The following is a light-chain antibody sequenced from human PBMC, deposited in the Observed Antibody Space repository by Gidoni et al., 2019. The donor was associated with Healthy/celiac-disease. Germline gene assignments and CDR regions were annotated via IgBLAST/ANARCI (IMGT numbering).Light chain of an antibody. Sequence: DIQRTQSPSSLSASVGDRVTITCRASQSMSSYLNWYQQKPGKAPKLLIYAASSLQSGVPSRFSGSGSGTDFTLTISSLQLEDFATYYCQQSYSTPLTFGGGTKVEIK. J-gene: IGKJ4*01. CDR1: QSMSSY. V-gene: IGKV1-39*01. CDR3: QQSYSTPLT. CDR2: AAS.